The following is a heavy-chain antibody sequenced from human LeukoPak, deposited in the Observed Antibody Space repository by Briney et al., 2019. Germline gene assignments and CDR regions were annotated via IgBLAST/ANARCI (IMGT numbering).Heavy chain of an antibody. V-gene: IGHV4-39*01. CDR3: ARLRDGYSTKQFDY. CDR1: GGPISSSGYY. J-gene: IGHJ4*02. CDR2: IYYSGST. Sequence: SETLSLTCTVSGGPISSSGYYWGWIRQPPGKGLEWIGTIYYSGSTYYSPSLKSRVTISVDTSKNQFSLKLTSVTAADTALYYCARLRDGYSTKQFDYWGQGTLVTVSS. D-gene: IGHD5-24*01.